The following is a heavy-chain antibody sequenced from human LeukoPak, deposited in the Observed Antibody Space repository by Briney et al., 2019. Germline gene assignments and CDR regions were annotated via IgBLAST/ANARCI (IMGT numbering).Heavy chain of an antibody. J-gene: IGHJ4*02. CDR3: AKRGVVIRGILVIGYHQGAYHYDF. CDR1: GISLSNYG. CDR2: ISERGAST. V-gene: IGHV3-23*01. Sequence: GGSLRLSCVVSGISLSNYGMTWVRQAPGKGLEWVSYISERGASTTYADSVKGRFTISRDTSLNTLYLQMNNLRAEDTAVYFCAKRGVVIRGILVIGYHQGAYHYDFWGQGVLVTVSS. D-gene: IGHD3-10*01.